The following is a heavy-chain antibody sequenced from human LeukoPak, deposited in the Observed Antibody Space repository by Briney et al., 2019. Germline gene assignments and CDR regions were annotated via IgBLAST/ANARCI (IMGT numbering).Heavy chain of an antibody. CDR2: ISAYNGNT. CDR1: GYTFTSYG. Sequence: GASVKVSCKASGYTFTSYGISWVRQAPGQGLEWMGWISAYNGNTNYAQKFQGRVTITADESTSTAYMELSSLRSEDTAIYYCASSKDYHDSSGYARTLDYWGQGTLVTVSS. CDR3: ASSKDYHDSSGYARTLDY. J-gene: IGHJ4*02. V-gene: IGHV1-18*01. D-gene: IGHD3-22*01.